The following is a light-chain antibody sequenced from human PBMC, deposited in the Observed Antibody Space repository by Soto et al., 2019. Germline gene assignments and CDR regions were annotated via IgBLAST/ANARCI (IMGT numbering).Light chain of an antibody. CDR3: CSYADSNILV. J-gene: IGLJ2*01. Sequence: QSALTQPPSASGSPGQSVTISCTGTSSDVGVYNFVSWYQQHPGKAPKLMIYDVSKRPSGVPDRFSGSKSGYTASLTVSGLQAEDEADYYCCSYADSNILVFGGGTKLTVL. CDR1: SSDVGVYNF. V-gene: IGLV2-8*01. CDR2: DVS.